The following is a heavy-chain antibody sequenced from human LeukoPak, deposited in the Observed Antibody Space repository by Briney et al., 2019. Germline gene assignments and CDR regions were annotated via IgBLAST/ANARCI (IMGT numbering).Heavy chain of an antibody. CDR2: IIPIFGTA. V-gene: IGHV1-69*13. Sequence: SVKVSCKASGGTFSSYAISWVRQAPGQGLEWMGEIIPIFGTANYAQKFQGRVTITADESTSTAYMELSSLRSEDTAVYYCARGQIVVVPAAMGYGWFDPWGQGTLVTVSS. CDR3: ARGQIVVVPAAMGYGWFDP. D-gene: IGHD2-2*01. CDR1: GGTFSSYA. J-gene: IGHJ5*02.